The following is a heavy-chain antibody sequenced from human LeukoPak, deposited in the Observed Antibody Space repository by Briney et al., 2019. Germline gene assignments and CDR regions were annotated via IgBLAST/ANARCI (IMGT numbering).Heavy chain of an antibody. CDR2: IRHDETNK. D-gene: IGHD4-17*01. V-gene: IGHV3-30*02. Sequence: GGSLRLSCAASGFTFSNYGMHWVRQAPGKGPEWVALIRHDETNKYYADSVQGRFTISRDNSKNTLYLQMNSLRAEDTAVYYCAKGRRTVTHGDAFDIWGQGTMVTVSS. CDR3: AKGRRTVTHGDAFDI. J-gene: IGHJ3*02. CDR1: GFTFSNYG.